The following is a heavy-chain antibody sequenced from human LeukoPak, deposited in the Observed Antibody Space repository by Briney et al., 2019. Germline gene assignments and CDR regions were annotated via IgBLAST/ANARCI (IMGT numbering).Heavy chain of an antibody. D-gene: IGHD2-2*02. Sequence: SGGSLRLSCAASGFTFSSYAMSWVRQAPGKGLEWVSAISGSGGSTYYADSVKGRFTISRDNSKNTLYLQMNSLRAEDTAVYYCANFRVPAAILDYWGQGTLVTVSS. CDR3: ANFRVPAAILDY. CDR1: GFTFSSYA. CDR2: ISGSGGST. V-gene: IGHV3-23*01. J-gene: IGHJ4*02.